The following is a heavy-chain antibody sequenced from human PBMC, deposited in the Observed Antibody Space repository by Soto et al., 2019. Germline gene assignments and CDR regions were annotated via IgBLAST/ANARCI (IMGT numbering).Heavy chain of an antibody. CDR2: IYHSGST. Sequence: SETLFLTCAVSGYSISSGYYWGWIRQPPGKGLEWIGSIYHSGSTYYNPSLKSRVTISVDTSKNQFSLKLSSVTAADTAVYYCAREDRSAVTIFGVVIIGAWFDPWGQGTLVTVSS. D-gene: IGHD3-3*01. CDR1: GYSISSGYY. J-gene: IGHJ5*02. CDR3: AREDRSAVTIFGVVIIGAWFDP. V-gene: IGHV4-38-2*02.